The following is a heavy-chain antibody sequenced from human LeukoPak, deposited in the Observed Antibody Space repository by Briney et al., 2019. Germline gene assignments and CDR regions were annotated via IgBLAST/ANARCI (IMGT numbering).Heavy chain of an antibody. D-gene: IGHD3-3*01. Sequence: GGSLRLSCAASGFTFSNAWMSWVRQAPGKGLEWVGRIKSRTDGGTTDYAAPVKGRFTIYRDSSKNTVYLQMNYLRAEDTGIYYCAKGREAYFGSYTPFDSWGQGVPVTVSS. V-gene: IGHV3-15*01. CDR2: IKSRTDGGTT. CDR3: AKGREAYFGSYTPFDS. J-gene: IGHJ4*02. CDR1: GFTFSNAW.